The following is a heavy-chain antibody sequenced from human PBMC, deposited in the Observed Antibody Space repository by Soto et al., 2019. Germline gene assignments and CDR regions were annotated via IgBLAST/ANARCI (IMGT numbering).Heavy chain of an antibody. Sequence: PSETLSLTCTVSGGSIGSYYWRWIRQPPGKGLEWIGYIYYSGSTNYNPSLKRRVTLSVATSQNQFSLKTSSVTAADKAVYYCARGALNAEMAAAGYYNWFDPWGKGTLVTVS. CDR3: ARGALNAEMAAAGYYNWFDP. J-gene: IGHJ5*02. D-gene: IGHD6-13*01. CDR1: GGSIGSYY. V-gene: IGHV4-59*01. CDR2: IYYSGST.